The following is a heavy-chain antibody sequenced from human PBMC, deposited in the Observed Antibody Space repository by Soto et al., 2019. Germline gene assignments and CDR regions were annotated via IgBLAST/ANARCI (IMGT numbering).Heavy chain of an antibody. D-gene: IGHD3-22*01. Sequence: QVQLVESGGGVVRPGASLRLSCVASGFTFSGFGMNWVRQAPGKGLERVAITWFDGSNEFYAVSVKGRFTISRDNSKNTVYLQMNSLRADDTAIYYCARDGEFHDSSGKFDYWGQGTLVTVSS. CDR3: ARDGEFHDSSGKFDY. CDR2: TWFDGSNE. CDR1: GFTFSGFG. J-gene: IGHJ4*02. V-gene: IGHV3-33*01.